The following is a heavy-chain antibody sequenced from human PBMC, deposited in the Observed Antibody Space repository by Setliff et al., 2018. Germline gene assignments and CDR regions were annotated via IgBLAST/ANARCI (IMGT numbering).Heavy chain of an antibody. J-gene: IGHJ5*02. CDR2: INPHGSEK. V-gene: IGHV3-7*01. CDR3: ARDVFDFRTGQAGP. CDR1: GLSYTNDW. D-gene: IGHD3-3*01. Sequence: GGSLRLSCTASGLSYTNDWVSWVRQAPGKGLEWLASINPHGSEKYYADSVKGRFTISRDNAKNSLFLQMNSLRVEDTAVYYCARDVFDFRTGQAGPWGQGTLVTVSS.